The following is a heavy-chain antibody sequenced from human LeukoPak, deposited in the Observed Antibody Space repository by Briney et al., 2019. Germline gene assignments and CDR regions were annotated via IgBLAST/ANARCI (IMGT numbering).Heavy chain of an antibody. CDR3: ARDETNCSSTSCYPSNWFDP. J-gene: IGHJ5*02. CDR1: GYTFTSYY. D-gene: IGHD2-2*01. CDR2: INPSGGST. V-gene: IGHV1-46*01. Sequence: GASVKVSCKASGYTFTSYYMHWVRQAPGQGLEWMGIINPSGGSTSYAQEFQGRVTMTRDTSTSTVYMELSSLRSEDTAVYYCARDETNCSSTSCYPSNWFDPWGQGTLVTVSS.